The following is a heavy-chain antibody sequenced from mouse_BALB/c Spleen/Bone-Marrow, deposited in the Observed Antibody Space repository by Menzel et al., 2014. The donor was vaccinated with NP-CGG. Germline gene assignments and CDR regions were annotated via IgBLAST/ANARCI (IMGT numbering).Heavy chain of an antibody. Sequence: EVKLEESGGGLVKPGGSLKLSCAASGFTFSSYTMSWARQTPEKRLEWVATISSGGGNTYYPDSVKGRFTISRDNAKNNLYLQMSSLRSEDTALYYCARYPSYYYGYAMDYWGQGTSVTVSS. CDR1: GFTFSSYT. J-gene: IGHJ4*01. V-gene: IGHV5-9*03. CDR2: ISSGGGNT. CDR3: ARYPSYYYGYAMDY. D-gene: IGHD1-1*01.